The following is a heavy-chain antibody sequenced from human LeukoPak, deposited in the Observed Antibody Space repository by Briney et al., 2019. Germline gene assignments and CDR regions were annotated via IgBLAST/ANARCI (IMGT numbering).Heavy chain of an antibody. CDR1: GFAFHNYA. V-gene: IGHV3-9*01. Sequence: GGSLRLSCVGSGFAFHNYAMHWVRQAPGKGLEWVSGISWNSGSIGYADSVKGRFTISRDNAKNSLYLQMNSLRAEDTALYYCAKEDYWGQGTLVTVSS. J-gene: IGHJ4*02. CDR3: AKEDY. CDR2: ISWNSGSI.